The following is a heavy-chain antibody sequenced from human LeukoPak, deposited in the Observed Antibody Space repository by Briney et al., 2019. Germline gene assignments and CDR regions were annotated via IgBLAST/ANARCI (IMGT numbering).Heavy chain of an antibody. V-gene: IGHV4-61*02. CDR2: IYTSGST. CDR3: ARVGTDSINWFDP. Sequence: SQTLSLTCTVSGGSISSGNYYWSWIRQPAGKGLEWIGRIYTSGSTNYNPSLKSRVTISVDTSKNQFSLKLSSVTAADTAVYYCARVGTDSINWFDPWGQGTLVTVSS. J-gene: IGHJ5*02. CDR1: GGSISSGNYY. D-gene: IGHD2-8*02.